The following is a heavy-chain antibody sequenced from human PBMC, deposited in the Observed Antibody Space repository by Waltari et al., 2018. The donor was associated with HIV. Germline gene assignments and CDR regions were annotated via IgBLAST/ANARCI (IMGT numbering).Heavy chain of an antibody. D-gene: IGHD1-7*01. CDR2: SNPNSGGT. CDR1: GYTFTGYY. CDR3: ATTVTGPNYCDH. Sequence: QVQLVQSGAEVKKPGASVKVSCRASGYTFTGYYIHWVRQAPGQGREWMGWSNPNSGGTKFAQTFQGRVSMTRETSIRTAYMELSRLTSGDTAIYYCATTVTGPNYCDHWGQGTLVTVSS. J-gene: IGHJ4*02. V-gene: IGHV1-2*02.